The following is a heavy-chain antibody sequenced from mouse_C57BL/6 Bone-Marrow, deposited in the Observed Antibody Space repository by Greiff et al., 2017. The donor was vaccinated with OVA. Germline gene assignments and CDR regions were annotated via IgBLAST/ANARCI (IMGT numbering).Heavy chain of an antibody. CDR2: IDPSSGGT. J-gene: IGHJ3*01. Sequence: QVQLQQPGPELVKPGASVKLSCKASGYTFTSYWMHWVKQRPGRGLAWIGRIDPSSGGTKYNEKFKTKATLTVDNSSSTAYMQLSSLTSEDSAVSDCAREELGTWFAYWGQGTLVTVSA. V-gene: IGHV1-72*01. CDR1: GYTFTSYW. CDR3: AREELGTWFAY. D-gene: IGHD4-1*01.